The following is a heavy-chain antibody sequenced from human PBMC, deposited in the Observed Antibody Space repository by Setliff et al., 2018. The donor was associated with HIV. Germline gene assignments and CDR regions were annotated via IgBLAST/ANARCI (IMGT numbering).Heavy chain of an antibody. J-gene: IGHJ4*02. Sequence: ASVKVSCKASGYTFTSYGISWLRQAPGQGLEWMGWISGYSGNTNYAQKFQDRITMTTDTPTSTVYMELRSLRSDDTAVYYCARVQWVVSSNVGLDYWGQGTLVTVSS. CDR2: ISGYSGNT. D-gene: IGHD6-19*01. V-gene: IGHV1-18*01. CDR1: GYTFTSYG. CDR3: ARVQWVVSSNVGLDY.